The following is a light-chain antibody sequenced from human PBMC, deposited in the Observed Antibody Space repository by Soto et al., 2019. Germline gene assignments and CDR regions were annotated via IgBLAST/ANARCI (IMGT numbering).Light chain of an antibody. CDR1: QSVNNNY. CDR2: GAS. Sequence: EIVLTQSPGTLSLSPGERATLSCRASQSVNNNYLAWYQQKPGQAPRLLIYGASSRATGIPHRFSGSGSGTDFSLTISRPEPEDFAVYYCQQYGSSQYTFGQGTKLEIK. CDR3: QQYGSSQYT. V-gene: IGKV3-20*01. J-gene: IGKJ2*01.